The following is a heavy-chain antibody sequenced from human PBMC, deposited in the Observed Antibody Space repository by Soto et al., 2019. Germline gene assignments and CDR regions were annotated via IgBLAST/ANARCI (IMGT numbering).Heavy chain of an antibody. Sequence: GGSLRLSCAASGFTFSSYSMNWVRQAPGKGLEWVSSISSSSSYIYYADSVKGRFTISRDNAKNSLYLQMNSLRAEDTAVYYCARNLYIVATIPSSFDYWGQGTLVTVSS. J-gene: IGHJ4*02. D-gene: IGHD5-12*01. CDR1: GFTFSSYS. CDR3: ARNLYIVATIPSSFDY. CDR2: ISSSSSYI. V-gene: IGHV3-21*01.